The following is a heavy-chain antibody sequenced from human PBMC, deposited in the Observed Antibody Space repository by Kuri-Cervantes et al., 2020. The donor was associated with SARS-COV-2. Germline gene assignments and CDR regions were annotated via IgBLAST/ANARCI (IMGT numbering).Heavy chain of an antibody. CDR3: ARAGGFASFDY. Sequence: ASVKVSCKASGYIFTSYGISWVRQAPGQGLEWMGWINPNSGGTNYAQKFQGWVTMTRDTSISTAYMELSRLRSDDTAVYYCARAGGFASFDYWGQGTLVTVSS. CDR2: INPNSGGT. J-gene: IGHJ4*02. D-gene: IGHD1-26*01. V-gene: IGHV1-2*04. CDR1: GYIFTSYG.